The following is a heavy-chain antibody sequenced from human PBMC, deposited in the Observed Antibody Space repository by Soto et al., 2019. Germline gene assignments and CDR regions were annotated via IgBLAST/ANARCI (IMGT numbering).Heavy chain of an antibody. D-gene: IGHD2-2*01. V-gene: IGHV4-31*03. CDR1: GGSISSGGYY. CDR3: AREVVVVPAVGRWFDP. J-gene: IGHJ5*02. Sequence: QVQLQESGPGLVKPSQTLSLTCTVSGGSISSGGYYWSWIRQHPGKGLEWIGYIYYSGSTYYNPSLKSRVTISVDTSKNQFSLKLSSVTAADTAVYYCAREVVVVPAVGRWFDPWGQGTLVTVSS. CDR2: IYYSGST.